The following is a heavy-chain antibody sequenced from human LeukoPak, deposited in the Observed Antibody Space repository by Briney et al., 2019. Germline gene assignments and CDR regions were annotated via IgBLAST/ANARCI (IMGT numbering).Heavy chain of an antibody. CDR3: ALDCCTGSRFDH. CDR1: GFTVSSNY. Sequence: GGSLRLSCAVSGFTVSSNYMGWVRQALGKGLEWVSAIYSGGSTYYADSVKGRFTISRDNSKNTLYLQMNSLTAEDMAVYYCALDCCTGSRFDHWGQGTLVTVSS. CDR2: IYSGGST. J-gene: IGHJ4*02. V-gene: IGHV3-53*01. D-gene: IGHD2-8*02.